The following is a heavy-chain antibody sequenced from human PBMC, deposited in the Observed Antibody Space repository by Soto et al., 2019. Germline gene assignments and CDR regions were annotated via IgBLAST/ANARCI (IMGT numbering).Heavy chain of an antibody. V-gene: IGHV1-18*01. Sequence: QVQLVQSGAEVKKPGASVKVSCKASGYIFTSHGISWVRQAPRQGLEWMGRISTYNGNTKYAQKLQGRVTMTTDTSASIAYMELRSLRSDETAVYYCARDNGQWMVSDWGQGTLVTVSS. CDR3: ARDNGQWMVSD. D-gene: IGHD6-19*01. CDR1: GYIFTSHG. J-gene: IGHJ1*01. CDR2: ISTYNGNT.